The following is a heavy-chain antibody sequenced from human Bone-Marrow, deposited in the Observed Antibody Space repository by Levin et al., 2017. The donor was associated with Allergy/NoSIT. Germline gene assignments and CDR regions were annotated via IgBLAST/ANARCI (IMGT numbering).Heavy chain of an antibody. CDR3: ANTYNWNFFDY. Sequence: PGGSLRLSCAASGISFNSFAITWVRQAPGKGLEWVSTISASGGNTFYADSVKGRFTISRDSSDNTVYLQMSSLRADDTAIYFCANTYNWNFFDYWGQGTLVIVSS. CDR2: ISASGGNT. J-gene: IGHJ4*02. V-gene: IGHV3-23*01. CDR1: GISFNSFA. D-gene: IGHD1-20*01.